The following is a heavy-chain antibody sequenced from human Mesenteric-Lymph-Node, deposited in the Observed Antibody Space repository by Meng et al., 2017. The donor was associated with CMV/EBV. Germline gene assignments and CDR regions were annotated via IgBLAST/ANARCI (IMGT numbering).Heavy chain of an antibody. CDR3: ARDWGYYDFWSAYHYGMDV. CDR2: ISNTIGTI. D-gene: IGHD3-3*01. V-gene: IGHV3-48*04. Sequence: GGSLRLSCAASGFTFSDYSMNWVRQAPGKGLEWVSYISNTIGTIYADSVKGRFTISRDNAKNTLCLQMNSLRAEDTAVYYCARDWGYYDFWSAYHYGMDVWGQGTTVTVSS. J-gene: IGHJ6*02. CDR1: GFTFSDYS.